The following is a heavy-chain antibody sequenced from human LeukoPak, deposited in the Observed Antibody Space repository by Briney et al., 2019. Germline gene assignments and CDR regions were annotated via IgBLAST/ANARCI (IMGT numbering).Heavy chain of an antibody. Sequence: GSSVKASCKASGGTFSSYAISWVRQAPGQGLEWMGRIIPIFGIANYAQKFQGRVTITADKSTSTAYMELSSLRSEDTAVYYCARDHCSGGSCYSRGPWHNWFDPWGQGTLVTVSS. CDR1: GGTFSSYA. V-gene: IGHV1-69*04. CDR3: ARDHCSGGSCYSRGPWHNWFDP. CDR2: IIPIFGIA. J-gene: IGHJ5*02. D-gene: IGHD2-15*01.